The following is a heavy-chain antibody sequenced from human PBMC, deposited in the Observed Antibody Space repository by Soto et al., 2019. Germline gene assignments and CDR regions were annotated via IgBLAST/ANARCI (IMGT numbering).Heavy chain of an antibody. CDR2: ISISSSQA. CDR1: GFTFSDYY. V-gene: IGHV3-11*05. D-gene: IGHD6-19*01. CDR3: ARWGRYSTGWYDY. J-gene: IGHJ4*02. Sequence: QVQLVESGGDLVKPGGSLRLSCAASGFTFSDYYMSWIRQAPGKGLEWISQISISSSQANYADSVKGRFTISRDNAKNSLYLQMNSLRAEDTAVYYWARWGRYSTGWYDYWGQGTLVTVSS.